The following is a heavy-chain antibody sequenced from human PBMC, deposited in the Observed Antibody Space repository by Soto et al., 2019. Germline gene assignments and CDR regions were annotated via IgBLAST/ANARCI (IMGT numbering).Heavy chain of an antibody. V-gene: IGHV4-4*07. CDR3: ARVYDVNTAVDYWYFDL. D-gene: IGHD5-18*01. J-gene: IGHJ2*01. Sequence: QVQLQESGPRLVTPSETLTLTCSLSGGSITNHYWGWIRQPPGKGLGFIGRIYPSGRAHYNPSLQSRVTMSVETSKNQFCLKVNSVTAADTAIYYCARVYDVNTAVDYWYFDLWGRGTLVTVSS. CDR2: IYPSGRA. CDR1: GGSITNHY.